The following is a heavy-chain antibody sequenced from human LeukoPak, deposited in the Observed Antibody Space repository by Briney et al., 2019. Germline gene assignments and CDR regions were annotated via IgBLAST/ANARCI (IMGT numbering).Heavy chain of an antibody. CDR3: VRTYYDSLTAYYSYFDL. CDR2: ISYDGSNK. Sequence: PGGSLRLSCAPSGFAFSTYGMHWVRQAPGKGLEWLAVISYDGSNKNYADSVKGRFTISRDYSKTSLYLQMNSLRGDDTAVYYCVRTYYDSLTAYYSYFDLWGQGSLVTVTS. J-gene: IGHJ4*02. V-gene: IGHV3-30*03. CDR1: GFAFSTYG. D-gene: IGHD3-9*01.